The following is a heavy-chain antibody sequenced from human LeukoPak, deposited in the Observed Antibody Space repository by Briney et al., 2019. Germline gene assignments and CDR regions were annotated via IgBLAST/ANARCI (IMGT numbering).Heavy chain of an antibody. V-gene: IGHV3-9*01. CDR2: ISWNSGSI. CDR3: PKFDY. Sequence: GGSLRLSCAASGFTFDDYAMHWVRQAPGKGLEWVSGISWNSGSIGYADSVKGRFTISRDNSKNTLYLQMNSLRAEDTAVYYCPKFDYWGQGTLVTVSS. CDR1: GFTFDDYA. J-gene: IGHJ4*02.